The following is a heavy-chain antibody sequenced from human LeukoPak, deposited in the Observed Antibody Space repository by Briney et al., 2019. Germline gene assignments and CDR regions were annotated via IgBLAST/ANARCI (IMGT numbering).Heavy chain of an antibody. J-gene: IGHJ4*02. D-gene: IGHD5-18*01. CDR2: IWYDGTNT. CDR3: ARGMKEGYSYDMDLKWYFDY. V-gene: IGHV3-33*01. CDR1: GFTFSRYG. Sequence: PGGSLRLSCAASGFTFSRYGMHWVPQSPGKGLQWVAAIWYDGTNTYYEDSVKGRFTISRDKSKNMVYLEMNSLRADDTAVYYCARGMKEGYSYDMDLKWYFDYWGQGNLVTVSS.